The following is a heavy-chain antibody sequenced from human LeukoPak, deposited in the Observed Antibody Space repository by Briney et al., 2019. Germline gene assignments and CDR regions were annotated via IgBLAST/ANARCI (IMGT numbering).Heavy chain of an antibody. CDR3: ARAANWGIRYYFDY. D-gene: IGHD7-27*01. V-gene: IGHV1-69*13. J-gene: IGHJ4*02. CDR2: IIPIFGTA. Sequence: ASVKVSFKASGGTFSIYAISWVRQAPGQGLEWMGGIIPIFGTANYAQKFQGRVTITADESTSTAYMELSSLRSEDTAVYYCARAANWGIRYYFDYWGQGTLVTVPS. CDR1: GGTFSIYA.